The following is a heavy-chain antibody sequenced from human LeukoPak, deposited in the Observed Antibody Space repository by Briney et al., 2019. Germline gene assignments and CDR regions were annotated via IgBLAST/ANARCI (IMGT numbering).Heavy chain of an antibody. CDR1: GFTFSSYA. D-gene: IGHD4-17*01. CDR3: AHFGDYII. V-gene: IGHV3-9*01. CDR2: ISWNSGSI. J-gene: IGHJ4*02. Sequence: GGSLRLSCAASGFTFSSYAMHWVRHAPGKGLEWVSSISWNSGSIGYADSVKGRFTISRDNAKNSLYLQMNSLRSEDTALYYCAHFGDYIIWGQGTLVTVSS.